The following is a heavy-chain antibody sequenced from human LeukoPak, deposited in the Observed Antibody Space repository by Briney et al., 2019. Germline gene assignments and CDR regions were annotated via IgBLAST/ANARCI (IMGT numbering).Heavy chain of an antibody. J-gene: IGHJ4*02. CDR1: VFTFDDYA. CDR3: AKDGSIAVAGKYFDY. V-gene: IGHV3-9*03. D-gene: IGHD6-19*01. CDR2: ISWNSGSI. Sequence: GGSLRLSCAASVFTFDDYAMHWVRQAPGKGLGWVSGISWNSGSIGYADSVKGRFTISRDNAKNSLYLQMNSLRAEDMALYYCAKDGSIAVAGKYFDYWGQGTLVTVSS.